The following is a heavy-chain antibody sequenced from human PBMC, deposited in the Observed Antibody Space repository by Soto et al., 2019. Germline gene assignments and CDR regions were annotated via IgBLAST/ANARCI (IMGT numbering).Heavy chain of an antibody. D-gene: IGHD1-26*01. CDR2: IYASGSP. J-gene: IGHJ4*02. CDR1: GGSVSGYY. V-gene: IGHV4-59*02. Sequence: SETLSLTCTISGGSVSGYYWSWIRQSTGQGLEWIGYIYASGSPYYNPSLRSRVTISADTSKNQISLKLTSPTAADTAVYYCARGVGSSPPQYWGRGTLVTASS. CDR3: ARGVGSSPPQY.